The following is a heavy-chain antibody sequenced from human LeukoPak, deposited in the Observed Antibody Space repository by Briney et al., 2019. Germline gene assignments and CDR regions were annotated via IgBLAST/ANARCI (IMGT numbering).Heavy chain of an antibody. CDR1: GFTVSGNY. J-gene: IGHJ4*02. Sequence: PGGSLRLSCAASGFTVSGNYMCWVRQAPGKGLEWVSIIYSGGSTSYADSVKGRFTISRDNSKNTLYLQMNSLRAEDTAVYYCARSSGPDAPDYWGQGTLVTVSS. D-gene: IGHD7-27*01. V-gene: IGHV3-53*01. CDR2: IYSGGST. CDR3: ARSSGPDAPDY.